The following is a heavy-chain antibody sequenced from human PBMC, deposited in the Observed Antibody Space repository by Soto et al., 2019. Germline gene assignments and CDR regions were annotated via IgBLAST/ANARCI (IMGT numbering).Heavy chain of an antibody. Sequence: PGGSLSLSCAASGYSISTYWMSWVRQAPGKGLEWVANVKQDGSEEYYVDSVKGRFTISRDNAKNSLYLQMNSLRAEDTAVYYCAALDTAMVKTAGYWGQGTLVTVSS. CDR2: VKQDGSEE. V-gene: IGHV3-7*01. D-gene: IGHD5-18*01. J-gene: IGHJ4*02. CDR1: GYSISTYW. CDR3: AALDTAMVKTAGY.